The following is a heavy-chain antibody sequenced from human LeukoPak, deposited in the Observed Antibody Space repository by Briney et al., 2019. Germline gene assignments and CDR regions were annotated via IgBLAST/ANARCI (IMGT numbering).Heavy chain of an antibody. V-gene: IGHV3-66*01. CDR2: IYSGDST. D-gene: IGHD5-24*01. CDR3: ARDGRWLQLAPDAFDI. CDR1: GFTVSSNY. J-gene: IGHJ3*02. Sequence: GGSLRLSCAASGFTVSSNYMTWVRQAPGKGLEWVSLIYSGDSTYYADSVKGRFTMSRDNSKNTLYLQMNSLRVEDTAVYYCARDGRWLQLAPDAFDIWGQGTMVTVSS.